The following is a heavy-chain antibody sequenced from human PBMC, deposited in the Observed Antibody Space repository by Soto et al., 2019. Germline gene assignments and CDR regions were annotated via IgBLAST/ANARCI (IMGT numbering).Heavy chain of an antibody. CDR1: GGSVSSGSYY. Sequence: PSETLSLTCTVSGGSVSSGSYYWSWIRQPPGKGLEWIGYIYYSGSTNYNPSLKSRVTISVDTSKNQFSLKLSSVTAADTAGYYCARWGRGERCLVPYWLDTLGQGTLVAVSS. J-gene: IGHJ5*02. V-gene: IGHV4-61*01. D-gene: IGHD6-19*01. CDR2: IYYSGST. CDR3: ARWGRGERCLVPYWLDT.